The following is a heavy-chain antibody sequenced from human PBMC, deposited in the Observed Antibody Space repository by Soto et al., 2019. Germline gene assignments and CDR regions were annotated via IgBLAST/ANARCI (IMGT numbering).Heavy chain of an antibody. CDR2: INPNSGGT. J-gene: IGHJ6*02. CDR1: GYTFTGYY. Sequence: ASVKVSCKASGYTFTGYYMHWVRQAPGQGLEWMGWINPNSGGTNYAQKFQGWVTMTRDTSISTAYMELSRLRSDDTAVYYCARGFLEHRYSMDVWGQGTTVTVSS. CDR3: ARGFLEHRYSMDV. D-gene: IGHD3-10*01. V-gene: IGHV1-2*04.